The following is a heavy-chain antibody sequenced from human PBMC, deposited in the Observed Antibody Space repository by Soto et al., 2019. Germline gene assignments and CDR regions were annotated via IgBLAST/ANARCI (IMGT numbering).Heavy chain of an antibody. Sequence: EVKLVESGGGLVQPGGSLRISCKVSGFMFSDYAMTWVRQAPGKGLEWVSSIGKSGSDRDYADSVKGRFTISRDNSENTVYRQMDSLKVEDTALYFCMKVRDYWGQGTQVTVS. CDR3: MKVRDY. CDR2: IGKSGSDR. V-gene: IGHV3-23*04. CDR1: GFMFSDYA. J-gene: IGHJ4*02.